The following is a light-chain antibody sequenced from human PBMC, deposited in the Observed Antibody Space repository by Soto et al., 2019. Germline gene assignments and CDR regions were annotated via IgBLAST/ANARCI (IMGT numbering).Light chain of an antibody. CDR3: QHYDISLPAWT. CDR1: QSVSSTH. V-gene: IGKV3-20*01. J-gene: IGKJ1*01. Sequence: LVLTQSPDTLSLSPGQRATLSCRASQSVSSTHLAWYQHKPGQAPRLLIYSTSTRATGIPDRFSGSGSGTDFSLTINRLEPDDLAFYYCQHYDISLPAWTFGQGTKVEI. CDR2: STS.